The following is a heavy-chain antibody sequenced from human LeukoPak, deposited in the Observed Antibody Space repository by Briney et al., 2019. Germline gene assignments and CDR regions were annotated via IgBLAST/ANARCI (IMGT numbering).Heavy chain of an antibody. CDR1: GGSISSSSYY. Sequence: SSETLSLTCTVSGGSISSSSYYWGWIRQPPGKGLEWIGSIYYSGSTYYNPSLKSRVTISVVTSKNQFSLKLSSVTAADTAVYYCARQTGGATRLDYWGQGTLVTVSS. D-gene: IGHD1-26*01. CDR2: IYYSGST. CDR3: ARQTGGATRLDY. V-gene: IGHV4-39*01. J-gene: IGHJ4*02.